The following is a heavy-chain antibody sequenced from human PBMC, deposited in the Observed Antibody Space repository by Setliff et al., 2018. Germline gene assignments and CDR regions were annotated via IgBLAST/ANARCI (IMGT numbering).Heavy chain of an antibody. CDR1: GFTFGGYG. D-gene: IGHD3-3*02. Sequence: GGSLRLSCGAAGFTFGGYGMHWVRQAPGKGLEWVALIRYDGNAKYHADSVKGRFTISRDNAKNSLYLQMNSLRAEDTALYYCARVPRIIIMVGVISHYYYMDVWGKGTTVTVSS. CDR2: IRYDGNAK. J-gene: IGHJ6*03. V-gene: IGHV3-30*02. CDR3: ARVPRIIIMVGVISHYYYMDV.